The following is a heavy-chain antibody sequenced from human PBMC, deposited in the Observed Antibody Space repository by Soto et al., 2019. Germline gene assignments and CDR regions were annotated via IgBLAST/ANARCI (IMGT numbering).Heavy chain of an antibody. CDR1: GGSISSYY. V-gene: IGHV4-59*01. J-gene: IGHJ4*02. Sequence: QVQLQESGPGLVKPSETLFLTCTVSGGSISSYYWSWIRQPPGKGLEWIGYIYYSGSTNYNPSLKSRVTISVDTSKNQFSLKLSSVTAADTAVFYCARVHKSKEGGYADFDSWGPGTLVTVSS. CDR2: IYYSGST. D-gene: IGHD2-8*01. CDR3: ARVHKSKEGGYADFDS.